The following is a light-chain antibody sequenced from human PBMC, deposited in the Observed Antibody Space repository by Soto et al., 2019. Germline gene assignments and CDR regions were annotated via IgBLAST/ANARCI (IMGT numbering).Light chain of an antibody. Sequence: QSVLTQPPSVSGAPGQRVTISCTGSSSNIGAGYDVHWYQQLPGTAPKLLIYGNSNRPSGVPDRFSGSKSGTSGSLAITGLQAENEADDYGQSYDSSLSGYVVFGGGTKLTGL. CDR2: GNS. V-gene: IGLV1-40*01. J-gene: IGLJ2*01. CDR1: SSNIGAGYD. CDR3: QSYDSSLSGYVV.